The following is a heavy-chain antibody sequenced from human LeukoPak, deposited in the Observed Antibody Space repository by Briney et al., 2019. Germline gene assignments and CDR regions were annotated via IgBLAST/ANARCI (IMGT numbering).Heavy chain of an antibody. CDR3: ARSPRDSRDWTGTLDY. D-gene: IGHD3-22*01. Sequence: VGSLRLSCAASGFTFNNFGMHWVRQAPAKGLEWVSVISYSGSVQFYADSVKGRFTISRDDSKNTVHMQMNRLRVEDTAVYYCARSPRDSRDWTGTLDYWGQGALVTVSS. V-gene: IGHV3-30*03. CDR2: ISYSGSVQ. J-gene: IGHJ4*02. CDR1: GFTFNNFG.